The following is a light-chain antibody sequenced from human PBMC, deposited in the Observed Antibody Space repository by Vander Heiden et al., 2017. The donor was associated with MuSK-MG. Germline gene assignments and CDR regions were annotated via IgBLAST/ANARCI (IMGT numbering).Light chain of an antibody. CDR3: LPDTSYSYT. CDR1: QRISNW. Sequence: DIQMTQSPSTLSASVGDRVTITCRASQRISNWLAWFQHKPGKAPKLLIYDASTLESGVPSRFSGSGSGTEFTLTISSLQPDDLATYYCLPDTSYSYTFGQGTKLEIK. J-gene: IGKJ2*01. CDR2: DAS. V-gene: IGKV1-5*01.